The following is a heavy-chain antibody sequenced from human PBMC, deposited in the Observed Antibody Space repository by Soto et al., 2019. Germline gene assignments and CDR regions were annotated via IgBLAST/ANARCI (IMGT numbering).Heavy chain of an antibody. CDR1: GFTFSNFG. V-gene: IGHV3-30*03. CDR3: ARFWGPVTAAVDDY. CDR2: ISYDGTIK. J-gene: IGHJ4*02. D-gene: IGHD6-13*01. Sequence: QVQLVESGGGVVQPGRSLRLSCAASGFTFSNFGMQWVRQAPGKGLDWVASISYDGTIKYSADSVKGRFTISRDNSKNTLYLQMNSLRSGDTAVYDCARFWGPVTAAVDDYWGQGTLFTVSA.